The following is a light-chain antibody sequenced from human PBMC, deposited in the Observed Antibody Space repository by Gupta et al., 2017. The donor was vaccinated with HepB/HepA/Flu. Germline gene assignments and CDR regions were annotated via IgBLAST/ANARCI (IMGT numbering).Light chain of an antibody. Sequence: QSALTQPPSASGSPGQSVTISCTGTSSDVGGYNYVSWYQQHPGKAPKLMIYEVSKRPSGVPDRFSGSKSGNTASLTVSGRRAEDEADYYCSSYAGSNNKVFGGGTKLSGL. CDR3: SSYAGSNNKV. J-gene: IGLJ2*01. CDR2: EVS. V-gene: IGLV2-8*01. CDR1: SSDVGGYNY.